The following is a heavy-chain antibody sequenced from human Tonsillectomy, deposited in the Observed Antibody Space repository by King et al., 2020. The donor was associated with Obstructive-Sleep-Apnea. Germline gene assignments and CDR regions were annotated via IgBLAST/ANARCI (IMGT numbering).Heavy chain of an antibody. CDR2: IYYSGST. V-gene: IGHV4-31*03. CDR1: GGSISSGGYY. Sequence: QLQESGPGLVKPSQTLSLTCTVSGGSISSGGYYWSWIRQHPGKGLEWIGYIYYSGSTYYNPSLKSRVTISVDASKNQFSLKLSSVTAADTAVFYCAGEAFRQEVRRVITPNWFDPWGQGTLVTVSS. CDR3: AGEAFRQEVRRVITPNWFDP. J-gene: IGHJ5*02. D-gene: IGHD3-10*01.